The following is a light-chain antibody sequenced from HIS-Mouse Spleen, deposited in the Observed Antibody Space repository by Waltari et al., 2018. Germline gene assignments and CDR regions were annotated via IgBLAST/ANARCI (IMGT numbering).Light chain of an antibody. CDR2: EDS. V-gene: IGLV3-10*01. CDR1: ALPKKH. J-gene: IGLJ2*01. CDR3: YSTDSSGNHRV. Sequence: SYELTQPPSVSVSPGQTARITCSGDALPKKHAYWYQQKSGQAPVLVIYEDSKRPPGIPGGFSGSSSGTMATLTISGAQVEDEADYYCYSTDSSGNHRVFGGGTKLTVL.